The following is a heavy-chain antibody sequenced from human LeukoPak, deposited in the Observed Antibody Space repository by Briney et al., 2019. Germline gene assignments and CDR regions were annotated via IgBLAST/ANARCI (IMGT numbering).Heavy chain of an antibody. V-gene: IGHV1-18*01. J-gene: IGHJ6*03. D-gene: IGHD2-15*01. CDR1: GYSFTDYG. CDR3: ARDDPYCSGGSCYSRVYYYMDV. CDR2: ISTYNDNR. Sequence: VASVKVSCKASGYSFTDYGLCWVRQAPGQGLEWMGWISTYNDNRKYAQNLQGRVSMTTDTSTSTAYMELRSLRSDDTAVYYCARDDPYCSGGSCYSRVYYYMDVWGKGTTVTISS.